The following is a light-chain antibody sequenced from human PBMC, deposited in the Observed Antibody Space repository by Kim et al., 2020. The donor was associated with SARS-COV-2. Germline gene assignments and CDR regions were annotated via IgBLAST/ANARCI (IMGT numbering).Light chain of an antibody. CDR2: DVS. CDR1: NSDADSYNS. J-gene: IGLJ1*01. CDR3: SSYTGSSTGNTTFV. Sequence: QSALTHLASVSGSPGQSITISCTGINSDADSYNSVSWYQQLPGKAPKLMIFDVSRRPSGVSNRFSGSKSDNTAYLTISGLQAEDEADYYCSSYTGSSTGNTTFVFGTGTKVTVL. V-gene: IGLV2-14*01.